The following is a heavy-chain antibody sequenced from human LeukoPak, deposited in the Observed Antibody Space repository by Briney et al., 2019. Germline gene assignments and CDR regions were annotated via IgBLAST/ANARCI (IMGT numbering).Heavy chain of an antibody. CDR2: ISSSSTTI. CDR3: AKGVRITMVRGAFDI. J-gene: IGHJ3*02. D-gene: IGHD3-10*01. Sequence: AGGSRRLSCAASGLTFSSYSMMWVRQAPGKGLEWVSYISSSSTTIHYADSVKGRFTISRDNAKNSLYLQMNSLRAEDTALYYCAKGVRITMVRGAFDIWGQGTMVTVSS. V-gene: IGHV3-48*04. CDR1: GLTFSSYS.